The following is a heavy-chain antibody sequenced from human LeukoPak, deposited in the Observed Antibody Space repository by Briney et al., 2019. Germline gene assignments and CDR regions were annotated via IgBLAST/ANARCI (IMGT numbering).Heavy chain of an antibody. CDR3: ARDPSGAAGTEYYFDY. V-gene: IGHV6-1*01. J-gene: IGHJ4*02. CDR1: GDSVSSNSAA. D-gene: IGHD6-13*01. Sequence: SQTLSLTCAISGDSVSSNSAAWYWIRQSPSRGLEWLGRTYYRSKWYNDYAVSVKSRITINPDTSKNQFSLQLNSVTPEDTAVYYCARDPSGAAGTEYYFDYWGQGTLVTVSS. CDR2: TYYRSKWYN.